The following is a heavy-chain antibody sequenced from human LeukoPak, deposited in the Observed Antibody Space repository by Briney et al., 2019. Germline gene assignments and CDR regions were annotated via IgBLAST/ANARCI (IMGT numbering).Heavy chain of an antibody. Sequence: ASVKASCKASGYTLTSYYLHWVRQAPGQGLEWMAIFNPSGGSTSHAQKFQGRVTMTRDTSASTVYMELSSLRSEDTAVYYCASVYKHGMDVWGQGTTVTVSS. D-gene: IGHD5-24*01. CDR2: FNPSGGST. CDR1: GYTLTSYY. J-gene: IGHJ6*02. CDR3: ASVYKHGMDV. V-gene: IGHV1-46*01.